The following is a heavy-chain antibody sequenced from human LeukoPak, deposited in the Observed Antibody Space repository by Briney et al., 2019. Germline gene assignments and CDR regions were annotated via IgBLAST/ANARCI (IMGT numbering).Heavy chain of an antibody. V-gene: IGHV3-21*01. J-gene: IGHJ4*02. CDR2: ISSSSSYI. CDR3: AREGIGPFFDY. CDR1: GFTFSSYS. Sequence: SGGSLRLSCAASGFTFSSYSMNWVRQAPGKGLEWVSYISSSSSYIYYADSLKGRFTISRDNAKNSLYLQMNSLRAEDTAVYYCAREGIGPFFDYWGQGTLVTVSS.